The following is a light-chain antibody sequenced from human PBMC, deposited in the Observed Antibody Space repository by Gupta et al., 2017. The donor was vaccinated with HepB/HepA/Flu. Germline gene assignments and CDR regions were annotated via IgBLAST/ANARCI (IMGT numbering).Light chain of an antibody. CDR2: EVS. J-gene: IGLJ3*02. CDR1: SSDVGSYIC. V-gene: IGLV2-8*01. CDR3: NSYAGSNNWV. Sequence: QSALTQPPSASGSPGQSVTISCPGTSSDVGSYICVSWYQQHPGKAPKLMIYEVSKRPSGVPDRFSCSKSGNTASLTVSGLQAEDEADYYCNSYAGSNNWVFGGGTKLTVL.